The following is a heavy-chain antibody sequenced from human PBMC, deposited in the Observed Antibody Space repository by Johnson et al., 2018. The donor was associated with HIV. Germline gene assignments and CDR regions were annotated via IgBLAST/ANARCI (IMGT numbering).Heavy chain of an antibody. CDR2: IYSGGST. CDR1: GFTVSRNY. CDR3: AGGITMKPPTTFDI. D-gene: IGHD3-22*01. V-gene: IGHV3-66*01. Sequence: VQLVESGGGLVQPGGSLRLSCAASGFTVSRNYMSWVRQAPGKGLEWVSVIYSGGSTYYADSVKVRFTISRDNAKNSLYLQMNSLRAEDTAVYYCAGGITMKPPTTFDIWGQGTVVTVS. J-gene: IGHJ3*02.